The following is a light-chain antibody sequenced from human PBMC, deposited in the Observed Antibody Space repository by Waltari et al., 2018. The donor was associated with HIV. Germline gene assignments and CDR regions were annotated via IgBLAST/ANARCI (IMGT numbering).Light chain of an antibody. V-gene: IGKV3-20*01. CDR1: PGISSTY. CDR3: QYYGLSSIT. CDR2: GSS. J-gene: IGKJ4*01. Sequence: VLTQSPETLSLSPGETATLSCKTSPGISSTYLAWYQQKPGQAPRLLIYGSSHRGSDTSDRFSGSGSGTDFTLTIRRLELGDFAVYYCQYYGLSSITVGGGTRVDLK.